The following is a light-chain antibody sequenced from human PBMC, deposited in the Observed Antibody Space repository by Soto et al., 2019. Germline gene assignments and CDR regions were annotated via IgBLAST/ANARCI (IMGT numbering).Light chain of an antibody. Sequence: AIQMTQSPSSLSASVGDRVTITCRASQGIRNDLGWYQQKPGKAPKLLIFAASSLQSGVPSRFSGSESCTNFTLTISSLQPEDFATYYCLQDYNFPFTFGPGTIVDFK. CDR3: LQDYNFPFT. CDR1: QGIRND. J-gene: IGKJ3*01. V-gene: IGKV1-6*01. CDR2: AAS.